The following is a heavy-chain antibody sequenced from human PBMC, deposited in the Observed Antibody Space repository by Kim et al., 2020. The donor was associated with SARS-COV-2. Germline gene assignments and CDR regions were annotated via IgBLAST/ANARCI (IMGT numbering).Heavy chain of an antibody. Sequence: SETLSLTCAVSGGSISSGGYSWSWIRQPPGKGLEWIGYIYHSGSTYYNPSLKSRVTISVDRSKNQFSLKLSSVTAADTAVYYCARANCSSTSCYRGVYYYGMDVWGQGTTVTVSS. J-gene: IGHJ6*02. CDR1: GGSISSGGYS. D-gene: IGHD2-2*02. CDR3: ARANCSSTSCYRGVYYYGMDV. V-gene: IGHV4-30-2*01. CDR2: IYHSGST.